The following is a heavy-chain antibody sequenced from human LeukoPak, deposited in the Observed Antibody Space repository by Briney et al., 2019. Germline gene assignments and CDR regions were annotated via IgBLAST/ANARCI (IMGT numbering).Heavy chain of an antibody. D-gene: IGHD3-10*01. CDR3: ARSMVRGEHLDY. Sequence: ASVKVSCKASGYTFTSYYMHWVRQSPGQGLEWMGIINPSGGSTSYAQKFQGRVTMTRDTSTSTVYMELSSLRSEDTAVYYCARSMVRGEHLDYWGQGTLVTVSS. CDR1: GYTFTSYY. CDR2: INPSGGST. J-gene: IGHJ4*02. V-gene: IGHV1-46*01.